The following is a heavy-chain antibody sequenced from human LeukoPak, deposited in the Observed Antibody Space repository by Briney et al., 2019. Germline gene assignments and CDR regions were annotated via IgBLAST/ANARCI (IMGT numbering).Heavy chain of an antibody. CDR3: AVAAFDRGGVQQ. CDR2: IIPISGTS. V-gene: IGHV1-69*13. Sequence: ASVKVSCKASRGTFSNYAISWVRQAPGQGLEWMGGIIPISGTSNHVEKFRGRVTITADESTSTAYMELSSLRSEDTAVYYCAVAAFDRGGVQQWGQGTLITVSS. CDR1: RGTFSNYA. D-gene: IGHD2-15*01. J-gene: IGHJ1*01.